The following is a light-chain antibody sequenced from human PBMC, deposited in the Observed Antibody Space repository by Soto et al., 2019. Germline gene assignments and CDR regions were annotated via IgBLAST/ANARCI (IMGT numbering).Light chain of an antibody. J-gene: IGKJ4*01. V-gene: IGKV1-39*01. Sequence: DIQMTQSPPSLSASVGDSITITCRASQSISTYLNWYRQKPGKAPKLLIFATSSLPRGVPSRFSGSGSGTDFTLTISSLQPGDFETYYCQQTYSLPHTFGGGTKV. CDR1: QSISTY. CDR2: ATS. CDR3: QQTYSLPHT.